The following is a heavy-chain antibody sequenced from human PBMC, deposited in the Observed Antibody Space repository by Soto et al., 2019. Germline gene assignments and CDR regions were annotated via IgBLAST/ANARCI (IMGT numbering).Heavy chain of an antibody. CDR1: GFSLTTDRVG. CDR3: AHAYGGRSLY. J-gene: IGHJ4*02. D-gene: IGHD1-26*01. V-gene: IGHV2-5*02. Sequence: QITLKESGPTLVKPRQTLTLTCTFSGFSLTTDRVGVGWIRQPPGEALEWLAVIYWDDSKTYRPSLESRLTINKDTSKNQVALTMTNMDSLDTATYYCAHAYGGRSLYWGQGTLVTVSS. CDR2: IYWDDSK.